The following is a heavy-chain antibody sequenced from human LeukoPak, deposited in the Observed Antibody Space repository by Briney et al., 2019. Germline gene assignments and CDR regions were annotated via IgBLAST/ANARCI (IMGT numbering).Heavy chain of an antibody. Sequence: GGSLRLSCAASGFTFSSYEMNWVRQAPGKGLEWVSYISSSGSTIYYADSVKGRFTISRDNAKNSLYLQMNSLRAEDTAVYYCARAGYYDSSGPSRAFDIWGQGTMVTVSS. CDR1: GFTFSSYE. CDR3: ARAGYYDSSGPSRAFDI. V-gene: IGHV3-48*03. CDR2: ISSSGSTI. J-gene: IGHJ3*02. D-gene: IGHD3-22*01.